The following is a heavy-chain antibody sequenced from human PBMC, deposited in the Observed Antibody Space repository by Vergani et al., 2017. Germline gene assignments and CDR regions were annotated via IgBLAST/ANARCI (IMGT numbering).Heavy chain of an antibody. CDR1: GCSLSRFW. CDR2: ISPDGSAT. V-gene: IGHV3-7*03. D-gene: IGHD3-10*01. J-gene: IGHJ4*02. Sequence: EVQLVESGGGLVQPGGSLRLSCAASGCSLSRFWMSWVRQAPEKGLEWVAHISPDGSATSYVDSVKGRFTISRDNSKNMLFLQMNNLRTEDTAIYYCAKQYFVSGNYLFDYWGQGTLVTVSS. CDR3: AKQYFVSGNYLFDY.